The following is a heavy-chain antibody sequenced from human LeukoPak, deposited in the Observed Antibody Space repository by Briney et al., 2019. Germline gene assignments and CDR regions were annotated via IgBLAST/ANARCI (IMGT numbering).Heavy chain of an antibody. CDR2: IKQDGSEK. CDR1: GFTFSSYW. Sequence: AGESLRLSCAASGFTFSSYWMSWVRQAPGKGLEWVANIKQDGSEKYYVDSVKGRFTISRDNAKNSLYLQMNSLRAEDTAVYYCARVPLAAACFDYWGQEPWSPSPQ. D-gene: IGHD6-25*01. V-gene: IGHV3-7*01. CDR3: ARVPLAAACFDY. J-gene: IGHJ4*01.